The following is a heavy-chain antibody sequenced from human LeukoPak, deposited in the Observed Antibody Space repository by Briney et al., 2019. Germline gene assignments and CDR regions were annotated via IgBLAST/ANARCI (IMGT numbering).Heavy chain of an antibody. CDR3: AKHNGEWCFDY. V-gene: IGHV3-23*01. D-gene: IGHD2-15*01. CDR1: GFTFSSYA. CDR2: ISGSGGST. Sequence: GGYVRLSCAASGFTFSSYAMSWVRQAPGKGLEWVSAISGSGGSTYYADSVKGRFTISRDNSKNTLYLQMNSLRAEDTAVYYCAKHNGEWCFDYWGQGTLVTVSS. J-gene: IGHJ4*02.